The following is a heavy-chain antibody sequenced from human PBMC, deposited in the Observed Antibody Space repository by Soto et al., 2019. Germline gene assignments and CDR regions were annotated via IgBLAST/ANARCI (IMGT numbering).Heavy chain of an antibody. CDR1: GYSFINYW. V-gene: IGHV5-51*01. Sequence: GESLKISCKGSGYSFINYWISCVRQMPQKDLEVIAIIYPYDSNNTYSTSFQGQVTISADKSIHTAYLQWSSLKASDTAIYYCARRPSDYYGMDVWGQGTMVTVSS. CDR3: ARRPSDYYGMDV. D-gene: IGHD1-26*01. CDR2: IYPYDSNN. J-gene: IGHJ6*02.